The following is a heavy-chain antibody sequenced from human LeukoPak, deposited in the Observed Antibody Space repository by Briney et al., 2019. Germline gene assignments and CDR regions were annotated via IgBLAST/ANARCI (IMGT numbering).Heavy chain of an antibody. D-gene: IGHD3-22*01. V-gene: IGHV3-23*01. CDR2: ISGSGDNT. CDR3: AKGSYYDSSGSFYFDY. J-gene: IGHJ4*02. CDR1: GFTFSSYA. Sequence: GGSLRLSCAASGFTFSSYAMSWVRQAPGKGLEWVSGISGSGDNTYYADSVKGRFTISRGNSKNTLYVQVNSLGTEDTAAYYCAKGSYYDSSGSFYFDYWGQGTLVTVSS.